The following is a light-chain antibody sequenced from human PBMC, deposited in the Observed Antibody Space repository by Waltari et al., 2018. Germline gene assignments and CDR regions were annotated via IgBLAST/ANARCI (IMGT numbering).Light chain of an antibody. CDR2: GAY. Sequence: DIQMTQSPSSLSVSVGARVTITCRASQSISRYLNWYQQKPGKAPKPLIYGAYNLQSGVPSRFSGSGSGTDFTLTISNLQPEDCATYFCQQSFSTPLTFGGGTKVEIK. V-gene: IGKV1-39*01. J-gene: IGKJ4*01. CDR1: QSISRY. CDR3: QQSFSTPLT.